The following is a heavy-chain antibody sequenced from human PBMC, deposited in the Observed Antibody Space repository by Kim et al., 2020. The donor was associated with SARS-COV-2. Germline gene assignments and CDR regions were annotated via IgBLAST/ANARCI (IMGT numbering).Heavy chain of an antibody. D-gene: IGHD6-19*01. CDR1: GFTFSSYS. J-gene: IGHJ4*02. CDR2: ISSSSSYI. Sequence: GGSLRLSCAASGFTFSSYSMNWVRQAPGKGLEWVSSISSSSSYIYYADSVKGRFTISRDNAKNSLYLQMNGLRAEDTAVYDCARAPGSGWPNFDYWGQGTLVTVSS. V-gene: IGHV3-21*01. CDR3: ARAPGSGWPNFDY.